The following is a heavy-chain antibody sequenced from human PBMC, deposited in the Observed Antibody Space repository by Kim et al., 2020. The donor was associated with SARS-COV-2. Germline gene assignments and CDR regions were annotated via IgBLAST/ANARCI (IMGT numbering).Heavy chain of an antibody. Sequence: ASVKVSCKASGYTFTSYAMNWVRQAPGQGLEWMGWINTNTGNPTYAQGFTGRFVFSLDTSVSTAYLQISSLKAEDTAVYYCARDSPGIAVAGTRLRPWFDPWGQGTLVTVSS. V-gene: IGHV7-4-1*02. CDR2: INTNTGNP. CDR3: ARDSPGIAVAGTRLRPWFDP. D-gene: IGHD6-19*01. J-gene: IGHJ5*02. CDR1: GYTFTSYA.